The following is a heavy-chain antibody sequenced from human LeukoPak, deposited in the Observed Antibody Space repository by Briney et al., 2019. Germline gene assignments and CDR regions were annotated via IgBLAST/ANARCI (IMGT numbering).Heavy chain of an antibody. J-gene: IGHJ4*02. V-gene: IGHV3-74*01. CDR2: INRDGSII. D-gene: IGHD1-26*01. Sequence: GGSLRLSCAASGFTFSRYWMHWVCQVPGKGLVWVSRINRDGSIISYADSVRGRFTISRDNAKNTLYLQMNGLRAEDTAVYYCARNGLGEWELLHVWGQGTLVTVSS. CDR3: ARNGLGEWELLHV. CDR1: GFTFSRYW.